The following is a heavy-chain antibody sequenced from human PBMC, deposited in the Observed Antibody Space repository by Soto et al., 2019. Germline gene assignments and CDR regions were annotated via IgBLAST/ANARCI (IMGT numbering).Heavy chain of an antibody. CDR3: ASLYGSGSYLTSYYYYYGMDV. V-gene: IGHV4-30-4*01. CDR2: IYYSGST. J-gene: IGHJ6*02. Sequence: SETLSLTCTVSGGSISSGDYYWSWIRQPPGKGLEWIGYIYYSGSTYYNPSLKSRVTISVDTSKNQFSLKLSSVTAADTAVYYCASLYGSGSYLTSYYYYYGMDVWGQGTTVTVSS. D-gene: IGHD3-10*01. CDR1: GGSISSGDYY.